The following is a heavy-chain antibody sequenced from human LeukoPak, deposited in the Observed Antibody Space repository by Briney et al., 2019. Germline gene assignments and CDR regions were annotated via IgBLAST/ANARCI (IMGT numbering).Heavy chain of an antibody. CDR3: ARVSARLYYFDY. CDR1: GFTFSDYY. J-gene: IGHJ4*02. Sequence: GGSLRLSCAASGFTFSDYYMSWIRQAPGKGLGWVSYISSSGSTIYYADSVKGRFTISRDNAKNSLYLQMNSLRAEDTAVYYCARVSARLYYFDYWGQGTLVTVSS. V-gene: IGHV3-11*01. CDR2: ISSSGSTI. D-gene: IGHD1-26*01.